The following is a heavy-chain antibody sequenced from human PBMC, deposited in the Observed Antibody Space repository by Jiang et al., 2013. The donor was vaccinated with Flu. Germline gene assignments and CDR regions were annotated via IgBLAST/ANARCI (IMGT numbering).Heavy chain of an antibody. Sequence: KYSEKFQDRVTITRDTSATTVYMELSGLTSDDTAVYFCAREAQLLWFGEFNWYFDFWGRGTLVTVSS. CDR3: AREAQLLWFGEFNWYFDF. J-gene: IGHJ2*01. V-gene: IGHV1-3*01. D-gene: IGHD3-10*01.